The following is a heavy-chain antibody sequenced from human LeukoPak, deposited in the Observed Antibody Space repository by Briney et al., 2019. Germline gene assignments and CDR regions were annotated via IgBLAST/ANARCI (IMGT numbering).Heavy chain of an antibody. Sequence: SVKVSCKASGYTFTGYYMHWVRQAPGQGLEWMGWINPNSGGTNYAQKFQGRVTMTRDTSISTAYMELSRLRSDDTAVYYCARSVTDRNWFDPWGQGTLVTVSS. J-gene: IGHJ5*02. CDR1: GYTFTGYY. CDR2: INPNSGGT. V-gene: IGHV1-2*02. CDR3: ARSVTDRNWFDP. D-gene: IGHD3-16*01.